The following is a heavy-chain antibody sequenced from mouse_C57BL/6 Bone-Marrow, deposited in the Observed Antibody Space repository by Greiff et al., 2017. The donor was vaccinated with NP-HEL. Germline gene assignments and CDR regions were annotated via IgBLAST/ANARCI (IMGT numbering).Heavy chain of an antibody. V-gene: IGHV14-4*01. CDR1: GFNIKDDY. D-gene: IGHD1-1*01. Sequence: VQLQQSGAELVRPGASVKLSCTASGFNIKDDYMHWVKQRPEQGLEWIGWIDPENGDTEYASKFQGKATITADTSSNTAYLQLSSLTSEDTAVYYCTTAGRGYGPFYFDYWGQGTTLTVSS. CDR2: IDPENGDT. J-gene: IGHJ2*01. CDR3: TTAGRGYGPFYFDY.